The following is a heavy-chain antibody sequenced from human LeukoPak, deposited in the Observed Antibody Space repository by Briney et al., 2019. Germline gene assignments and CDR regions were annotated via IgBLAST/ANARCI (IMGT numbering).Heavy chain of an antibody. CDR3: ARDRRYDILTGFSNFFDY. J-gene: IGHJ4*02. CDR1: RFTFSSYA. Sequence: GVSLRLSCAASRFTFSSYAMHWVRQAPGKGLEWVAVISYDGSNEYYADSVKGRFTISRDNSKNTLYLQMNSLRGEDTAVYYCARDRRYDILTGFSNFFDYWGQGTLVTVSS. D-gene: IGHD3-9*01. V-gene: IGHV3-30-3*01. CDR2: ISYDGSNE.